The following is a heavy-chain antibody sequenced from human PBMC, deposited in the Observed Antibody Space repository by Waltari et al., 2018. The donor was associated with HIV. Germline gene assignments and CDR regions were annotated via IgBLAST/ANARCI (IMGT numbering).Heavy chain of an antibody. V-gene: IGHV3-48*04. CDR2: ISSSSSTI. CDR3: ARVPDDYYDSSGYYLLNY. J-gene: IGHJ4*02. D-gene: IGHD3-22*01. CDR1: GFTFRSYS. Sequence: EVQLVESGGGLVQPGGSLRLSCAASGFTFRSYSMNWVRQAPGKGLEWVSYISSSSSTIYYADSVKGRFTISRDNAKNSLYLQMNSLRAEDTAVYYCARVPDDYYDSSGYYLLNYWGQGTLVTVSS.